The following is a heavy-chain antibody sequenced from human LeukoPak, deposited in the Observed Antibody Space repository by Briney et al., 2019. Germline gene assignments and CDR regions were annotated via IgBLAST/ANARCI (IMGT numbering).Heavy chain of an antibody. CDR1: GFTFSDHC. Sequence: PGGSLRLSCAASGFTFSDHCMDWVRQAPGKGLEWVANIKQDGSEEKYVDSVKGRFTISRDNAKNSLYLQMNSLRAEDTAVYYCARVVSGWYAAMGVWGQGTTVTVSS. J-gene: IGHJ6*02. D-gene: IGHD6-19*01. CDR3: ARVVSGWYAAMGV. CDR2: IKQDGSEE. V-gene: IGHV3-7*05.